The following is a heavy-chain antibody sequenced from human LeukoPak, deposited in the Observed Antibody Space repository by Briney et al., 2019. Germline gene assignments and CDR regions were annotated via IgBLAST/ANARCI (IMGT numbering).Heavy chain of an antibody. D-gene: IGHD3-10*01. V-gene: IGHV1-69*13. CDR3: ARGGGNYYGSGSHHFYGMDV. CDR2: IIPIFGTA. CDR1: GGTFSSYA. J-gene: IGHJ6*02. Sequence: SVKVSFKASGGTFSSYAISWVRQAPGQGLEWMGGIIPIFGTANYAQKFQGRVTITVDESTSSAYMELSSLRSEDTAVYYCARGGGNYYGSGSHHFYGMDVWGQGTTVTVSS.